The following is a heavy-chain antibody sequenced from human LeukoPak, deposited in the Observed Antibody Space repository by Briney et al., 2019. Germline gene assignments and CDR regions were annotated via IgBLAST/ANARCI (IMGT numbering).Heavy chain of an antibody. CDR3: AKDNSRYGGSYFDY. Sequence: GGSLRLPCAASGFTFRSYGMHWVRQAPGKGLEWVAVISYDGSNKYYADSVKGRFTISRDNSKNTLYLQMNSLRAEDTAVYYCAKDNSRYGGSYFDYQCQGTLVTVSS. D-gene: IGHD4-23*01. J-gene: IGHJ4*02. CDR1: GFTFRSYG. CDR2: ISYDGSNK. V-gene: IGHV3-30*18.